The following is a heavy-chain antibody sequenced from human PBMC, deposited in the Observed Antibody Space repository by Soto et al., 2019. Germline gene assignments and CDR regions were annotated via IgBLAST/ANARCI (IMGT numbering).Heavy chain of an antibody. J-gene: IGHJ4*02. CDR1: GFSFSSHG. V-gene: IGHV3-30*18. CDR2: ISYDGSSK. CDR3: AKHDSRWSTIDY. D-gene: IGHD6-19*01. Sequence: ALRLSCAASGFSFSSHGMHWVRQAPGKGLEWVAIISYDGSSKYYSDSVKGRFTISRDNSKNTLYLQMSSLRVEDTAVYYCAKHDSRWSTIDYWGQGTLVTVSS.